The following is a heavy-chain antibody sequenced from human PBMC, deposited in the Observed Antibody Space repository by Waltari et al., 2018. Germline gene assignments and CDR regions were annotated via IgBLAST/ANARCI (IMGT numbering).Heavy chain of an antibody. J-gene: IGHJ4*02. CDR2: MYFPGNT. CDR1: GGSMNSYY. Sequence: QVQLQESGPGLVKPSETLSLTCTVSGGSMNSYYWSWIRQPPGKGLEWIGYMYFPGNTYYNPSLKSLVTISLDTSNKQFSLRLTSVTAADTALYFCARTPLGYCSGGNCYSGYYFDYWGQGTLVTVSS. V-gene: IGHV4-59*01. D-gene: IGHD2-15*01. CDR3: ARTPLGYCSGGNCYSGYYFDY.